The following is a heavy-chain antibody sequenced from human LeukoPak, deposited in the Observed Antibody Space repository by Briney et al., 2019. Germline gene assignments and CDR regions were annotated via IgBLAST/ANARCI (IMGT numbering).Heavy chain of an antibody. Sequence: SETLSLTCTVSGGSISSYYWSWIRQPPGKGLEWIGYIYYSGSINYNPSLKSRVTISVDTSKNQFFLKLSSVTAADTAVYYCARARYYYYYYMDVWGKGTTVTVSS. CDR2: IYYSGSI. CDR3: ARARYYYYYYMDV. CDR1: GGSISSYY. J-gene: IGHJ6*03. V-gene: IGHV4-59*01. D-gene: IGHD1-14*01.